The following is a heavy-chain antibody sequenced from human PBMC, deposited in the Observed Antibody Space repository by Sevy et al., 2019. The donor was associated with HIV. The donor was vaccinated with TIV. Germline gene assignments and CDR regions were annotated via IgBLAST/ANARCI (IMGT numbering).Heavy chain of an antibody. CDR3: TRARRNTETTPDY. CDR2: IRIKVYGGTT. D-gene: IGHD4-4*01. Sequence: GGSLRLSCTASGFTFGDYAMSWFRQAPGKGLEWVGFIRIKVYGGTTEYAASVKGRFTISRADSKSIAYLQMNSLKTEDTAVYYCTRARRNTETTPDYWGQGTLVTVSS. J-gene: IGHJ4*02. CDR1: GFTFGDYA. V-gene: IGHV3-49*03.